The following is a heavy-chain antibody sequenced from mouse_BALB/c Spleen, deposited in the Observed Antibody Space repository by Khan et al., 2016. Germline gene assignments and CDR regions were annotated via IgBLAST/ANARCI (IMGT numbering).Heavy chain of an antibody. CDR2: INSNGGTT. Sequence: EVELVESGGGLVQPGGSLKLSCAASGFTFSSYGMSWIRQIPDKRLELVAIINSNGGTTSYPDSVKGRFTISRDNAKSALYLQMSSLKSEDTAMYYWARDLQFAYWGQGTQVTVSA. CDR3: ARDLQFAY. CDR1: GFTFSSYG. V-gene: IGHV5-6-3*01. J-gene: IGHJ3*01.